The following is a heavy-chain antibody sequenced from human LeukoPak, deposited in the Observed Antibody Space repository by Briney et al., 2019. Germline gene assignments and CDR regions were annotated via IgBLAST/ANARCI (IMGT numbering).Heavy chain of an antibody. D-gene: IGHD3-22*01. V-gene: IGHV1-18*04. J-gene: IGHJ6*03. Sequence: ASVKVSCKASGYTFSGYYMHWVRQAPGQGLEWMGWISAYNGNTNYAQKLQGRVTMTTDTSTSTAYMELRSLRSDDTAVYYCARIVGGSYYYYYYMDVWGKGTTATVSS. CDR3: ARIVGGSYYYYYYMDV. CDR2: ISAYNGNT. CDR1: GYTFSGYY.